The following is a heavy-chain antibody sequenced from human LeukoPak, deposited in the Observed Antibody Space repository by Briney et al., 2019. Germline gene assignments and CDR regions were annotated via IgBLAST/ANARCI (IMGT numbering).Heavy chain of an antibody. CDR3: AKAPVTTCRGAFCYPFDY. J-gene: IGHJ4*02. V-gene: IGHV3-21*04. CDR1: GFTFSTYT. CDR2: ISTSSSYI. Sequence: GGSLRLSCVASGFTFSTYTMNWVRQAPGKGLEWVSSISTSSSYIYYADSVKGRFTISRDNAKNSLYLQMNSLRAEDTAVYYCAKAPVTTCRGAFCYPFDYWGLGTLVTVSS. D-gene: IGHD2-15*01.